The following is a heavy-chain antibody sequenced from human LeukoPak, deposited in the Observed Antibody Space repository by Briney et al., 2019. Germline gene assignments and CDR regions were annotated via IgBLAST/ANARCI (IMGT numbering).Heavy chain of an antibody. CDR3: ARLDSMGPDYYDSSGYPYYFDY. Sequence: SETLSLTCTASGGSISSYYWSWIRQPPGKGLEWIGYIYYSGSTNYNPSLKSRVTISVDTSKNQFSLKLSSVTAADTAVYYCARLDSMGPDYYDSSGYPYYFDYWGQGTLVTVSS. V-gene: IGHV4-59*01. J-gene: IGHJ4*02. D-gene: IGHD3-22*01. CDR1: GGSISSYY. CDR2: IYYSGST.